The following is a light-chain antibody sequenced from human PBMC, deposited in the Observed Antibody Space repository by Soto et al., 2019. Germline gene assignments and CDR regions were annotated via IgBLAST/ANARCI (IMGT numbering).Light chain of an antibody. J-gene: IGLJ1*01. Sequence: QSALTQPASVSGSPGQSVTISCTGTSSDVGAYKYVSWYQQHPGKAPKLMIYEVSNRPSGVSNRFSGSKSGNTASLTISGLQADDEADYYSNSYAGDIILFVLGTVTMVTVL. CDR3: NSYAGDIILFV. CDR1: SSDVGAYKY. CDR2: EVS. V-gene: IGLV2-14*01.